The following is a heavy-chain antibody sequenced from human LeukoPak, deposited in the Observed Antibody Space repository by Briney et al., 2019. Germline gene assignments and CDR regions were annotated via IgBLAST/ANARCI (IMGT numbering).Heavy chain of an antibody. CDR2: IYTSGST. J-gene: IGHJ4*02. D-gene: IGHD3-22*01. V-gene: IGHV4-61*02. CDR1: GGSISSGSYY. CDR3: ARERWYYDDSSGYYDY. Sequence: PSETLSLTCTVSGGSISSGSYYWSWIRQPAGKGLEWIGRIYTSGSTNYNPSLKSRVTISVDTSKNQFSLKGSSVTAADTAVYYCARERWYYDDSSGYYDYWGQGTLVTVSS.